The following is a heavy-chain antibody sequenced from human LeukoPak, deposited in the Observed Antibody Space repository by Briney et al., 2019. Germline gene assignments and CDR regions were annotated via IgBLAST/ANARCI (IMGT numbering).Heavy chain of an antibody. V-gene: IGHV3-7*03. J-gene: IGHJ6*02. D-gene: IGHD3-16*01. CDR3: ARDLFGNYAMDV. CDR2: IKPDGSEK. Sequence: GGSLRLSCAASRFTFSSYWMSWVRQAPGKGLEWVANIKPDGSEKYYVDSVKGRFTISRDNAESSLYLQMNSLRAEDTAVYYCARDLFGNYAMDVWGQGTAVTVSS. CDR1: RFTFSSYW.